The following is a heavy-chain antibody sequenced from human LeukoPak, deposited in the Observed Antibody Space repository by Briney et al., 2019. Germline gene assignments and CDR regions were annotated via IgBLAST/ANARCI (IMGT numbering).Heavy chain of an antibody. D-gene: IGHD4-17*01. V-gene: IGHV1-18*01. Sequence: PSVKLSCKASGYTFTCYGISRVRQAPAQGLEWMGWISAYNGNTNYAQKLQGRVTMTTDTSTSTDYMELRSLRSDDTAVYYCARTPTYYYYMDVWGKGTTVTVSS. CDR3: ARTPTYYYYMDV. J-gene: IGHJ6*03. CDR1: GYTFTCYG. CDR2: ISAYNGNT.